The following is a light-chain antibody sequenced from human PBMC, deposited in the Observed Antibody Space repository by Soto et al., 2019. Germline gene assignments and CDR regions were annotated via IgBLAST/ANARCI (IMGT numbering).Light chain of an antibody. J-gene: IGKJ4*01. V-gene: IGKV3D-15*01. Sequence: DIVMTQSPATLSVSPGERATRSCRASQSVDSNLAWYQQKPGQAPRLLIFGASTRATGIPARFSGSGSGTDFTLTISSLQSEDFGVYFCQQYDNWPLTFGGGTKVDIK. CDR2: GAS. CDR1: QSVDSN. CDR3: QQYDNWPLT.